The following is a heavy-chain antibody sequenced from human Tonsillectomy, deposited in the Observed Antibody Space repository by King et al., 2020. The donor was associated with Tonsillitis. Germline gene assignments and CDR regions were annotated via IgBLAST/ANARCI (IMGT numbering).Heavy chain of an antibody. Sequence: VTLKESGPTLVKPTQTLTLTCTFSGFSLSSSGVGVGWIRQPPGKALEWLALIYWDDDKRYSPSLKNRLTIIRDTSKNQVVLTMTNMDPVDTATYYCAHSFIDISGHIGCFHHWGQGTLVTVSS. CDR3: AHSFIDISGHIGCFHH. CDR2: IYWDDDK. D-gene: IGHD3-22*01. V-gene: IGHV2-5*02. J-gene: IGHJ1*01. CDR1: GFSLSSSGVG.